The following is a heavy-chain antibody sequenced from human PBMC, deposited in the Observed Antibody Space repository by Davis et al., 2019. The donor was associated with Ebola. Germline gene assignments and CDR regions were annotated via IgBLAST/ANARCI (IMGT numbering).Heavy chain of an antibody. CDR1: GFTFSTYT. CDR2: ITSRNTYI. CDR3: AREKCSGATCQYYFDY. Sequence: GESLKISCAASGFTFSTYTMNWVRQAPGKGLEWVSSITSRNTYIYYADSVKGRFTVSRDNAENSLYLQMNSLRAEDTAVYYCAREKCSGATCQYYFDYWGQGTLVTVSS. J-gene: IGHJ4*02. V-gene: IGHV3-21*01. D-gene: IGHD2-15*01.